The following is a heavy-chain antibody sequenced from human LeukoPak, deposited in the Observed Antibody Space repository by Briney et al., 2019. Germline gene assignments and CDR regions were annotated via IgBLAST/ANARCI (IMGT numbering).Heavy chain of an antibody. V-gene: IGHV3-66*02. J-gene: IGHJ3*01. Sequence: GGSLRLSCATSGLSVTNNYINWLRQAPGKVLNWVSVIYSGGMTEFADSVKGRFSISRDTTTNTMFLQMNTLRLDDTAVYYCARSQGIADAFDLWGQGTRVTVSS. CDR1: GLSVTNNY. CDR3: ARSQGIADAFDL. CDR2: IYSGGMT. D-gene: IGHD2-15*01.